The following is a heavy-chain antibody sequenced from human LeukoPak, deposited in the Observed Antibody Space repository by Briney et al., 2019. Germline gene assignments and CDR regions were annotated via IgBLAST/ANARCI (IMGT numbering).Heavy chain of an antibody. J-gene: IGHJ4*02. V-gene: IGHV4-59*12. CDR2: IYYSGST. CDR1: GGSISSYY. Sequence: SETLSLTCTVSGGSISSYYWSWIRQPPGKGLEWIGYIYYSGSTYYNPSLKSRVTISVDTSKNQFSLKLSSVTAADTAVYYCARDLSHVVVTTFFDYWGQGTLVTVSS. D-gene: IGHD2-21*02. CDR3: ARDLSHVVVTTFFDY.